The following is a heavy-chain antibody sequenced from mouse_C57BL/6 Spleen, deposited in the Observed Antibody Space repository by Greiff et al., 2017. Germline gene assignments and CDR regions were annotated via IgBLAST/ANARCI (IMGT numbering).Heavy chain of an antibody. Sequence: QVQLQQSGAELVRPGTSVKVSCKASGYAFTNYLIEWVKQRPGQGLEWIGVINPGSGGTNYNEKFKGKATQTADKSSSTAYMQLSSLTSEDSAVYFCARGDYDGDYWGQGTTLTVSS. CDR1: GYAFTNYL. CDR2: INPGSGGT. CDR3: ARGDYDGDY. J-gene: IGHJ2*01. V-gene: IGHV1-54*01. D-gene: IGHD2-4*01.